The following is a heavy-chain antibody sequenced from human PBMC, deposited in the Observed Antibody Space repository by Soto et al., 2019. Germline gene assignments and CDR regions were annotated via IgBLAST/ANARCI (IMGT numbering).Heavy chain of an antibody. CDR1: GGSISSGGYY. D-gene: IGHD5-12*01. Sequence: SETLSLTCTVSGGSISSGGYYWSWIRQHPGKGLEWIGYIYYSGSTYYNPSLKSRVTISVDTSKNQFSLKLSSVTAADTAVYYCARAALDGYNESFDYWGQGTLVTVSS. V-gene: IGHV4-31*03. CDR2: IYYSGST. CDR3: ARAALDGYNESFDY. J-gene: IGHJ4*02.